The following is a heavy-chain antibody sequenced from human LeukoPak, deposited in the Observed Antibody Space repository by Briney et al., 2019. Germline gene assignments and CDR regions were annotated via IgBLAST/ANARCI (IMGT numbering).Heavy chain of an antibody. Sequence: ASVKVSCKASGGTSSSYAISWVRQAPGQGLEWMGRIIPILGIANYAQKFQGRVTTTADKSTSTAYMELSSLRSEDTAVYYCARAPTTVTTVYFDYWGQGTLVTVSS. CDR1: GGTSSSYA. D-gene: IGHD4-17*01. CDR2: IIPILGIA. V-gene: IGHV1-69*04. J-gene: IGHJ4*02. CDR3: ARAPTTVTTVYFDY.